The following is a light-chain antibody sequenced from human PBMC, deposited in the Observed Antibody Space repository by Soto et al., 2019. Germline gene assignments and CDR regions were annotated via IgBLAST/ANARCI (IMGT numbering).Light chain of an antibody. Sequence: QSALTQPASVSGSPGQSITISCTGTSSDVGGYNYVSWYQQHPGKAPKLMICDVSNRPSGVSNRFSGSKSGNTASLTISGLQAEDEADYYCSSYTSNSTVVFGGGTKVTVL. CDR3: SSYTSNSTVV. V-gene: IGLV2-14*01. CDR1: SSDVGGYNY. CDR2: DVS. J-gene: IGLJ2*01.